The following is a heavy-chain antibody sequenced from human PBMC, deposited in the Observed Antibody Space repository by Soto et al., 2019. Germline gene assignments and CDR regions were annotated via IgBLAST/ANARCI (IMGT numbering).Heavy chain of an antibody. V-gene: IGHV3-33*01. J-gene: IGHJ6*03. Sequence: QVQLVESGGGVVQPGRSLRLSCAASGFTFSSYGMHWVRQAPGKGLEWVAVIWYDGSNKYYADSVKGRFTISRDNSKDTLYLQMNSLRAEDTAVYYCARDARLVFSPSHPRVIQYYMDVWGKGTTVTVSS. CDR1: GFTFSSYG. CDR3: ARDARLVFSPSHPRVIQYYMDV. CDR2: IWYDGSNK. D-gene: IGHD3-16*02.